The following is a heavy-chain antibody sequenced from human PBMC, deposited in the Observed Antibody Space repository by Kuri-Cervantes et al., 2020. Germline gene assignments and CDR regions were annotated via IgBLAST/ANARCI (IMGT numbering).Heavy chain of an antibody. V-gene: IGHV3-11*01. CDR3: ARDRRSPSIAAAGTMGYYYGMDV. Sequence: GGSLRLSCAASGFTFSDYYMSWTRQAPGKGLEWVSYISSSGSTIYYADSVKGRFTISRDNAKNSLYLQMNSLRAEDTAVYYCARDRRSPSIAAAGTMGYYYGMDVWGQGTTVTVSS. CDR1: GFTFSDYY. J-gene: IGHJ6*02. D-gene: IGHD6-13*01. CDR2: ISSSGSTI.